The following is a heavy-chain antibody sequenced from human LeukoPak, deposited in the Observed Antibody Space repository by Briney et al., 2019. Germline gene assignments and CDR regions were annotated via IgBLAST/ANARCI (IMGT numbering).Heavy chain of an antibody. CDR2: IIPSFGTA. CDR3: ARDTGEYQLLSSGMDV. Sequence: ASVKVSCKASGGTFSSYAISWVRQAPGQGLEWMGGIIPSFGTANDAQKFQGRVTITADESTSTASMELSSLRSEDTAVYYCARDTGEYQLLSSGMDVWGQGTTVTVSS. J-gene: IGHJ6*02. CDR1: GGTFSSYA. D-gene: IGHD2-2*01. V-gene: IGHV1-69*13.